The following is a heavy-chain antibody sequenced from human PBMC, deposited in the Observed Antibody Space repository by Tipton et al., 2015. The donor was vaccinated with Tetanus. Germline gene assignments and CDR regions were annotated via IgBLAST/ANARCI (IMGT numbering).Heavy chain of an antibody. D-gene: IGHD2-15*01. V-gene: IGHV3-21*04. J-gene: IGHJ3*02. CDR3: AKEKLLVDTFDI. CDR1: GFTLSHYT. Sequence: GSLRLSCAASGFTLSHYTMNWVRQAPGKGLEWVSSISSSSRYIYYADSVKGRFTISRDNSKNTMYLQMNSLRAEDTAVYYCAKEKLLVDTFDIWGQGTMVTVSS. CDR2: ISSSSRYI.